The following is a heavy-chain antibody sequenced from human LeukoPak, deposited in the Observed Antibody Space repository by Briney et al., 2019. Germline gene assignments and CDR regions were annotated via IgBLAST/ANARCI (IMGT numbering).Heavy chain of an antibody. CDR1: GYTFTSYG. V-gene: IGHV1-18*01. CDR3: ARSYNWISYSFDY. CDR2: ISDYNGNK. Sequence: GASVTVTCKASGYTFTSYGISWVRQAPGQGLEWMGWISDYNGNKNYAHKLHGRVTIITDTSNNTASIELKNPRADNTTLYYYARSYNWISYSFDYWGEGALVSVSS. D-gene: IGHD1-20*01. J-gene: IGHJ4*02.